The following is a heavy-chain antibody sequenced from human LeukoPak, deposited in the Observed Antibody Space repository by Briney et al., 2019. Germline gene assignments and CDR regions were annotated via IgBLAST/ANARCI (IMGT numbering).Heavy chain of an antibody. Sequence: SETLSLTCTVSGGSISSYYWSWIRQPPGKGLEWIGYIYYSGSTNYNPSLKSRVTISVDTSKNQLSLKLSSVTAADTAVYYCARASYSGYDVGWFDPWGQGTLVTVSS. CDR3: ARASYSGYDVGWFDP. J-gene: IGHJ5*02. D-gene: IGHD5-12*01. CDR1: GGSISSYY. CDR2: IYYSGST. V-gene: IGHV4-59*01.